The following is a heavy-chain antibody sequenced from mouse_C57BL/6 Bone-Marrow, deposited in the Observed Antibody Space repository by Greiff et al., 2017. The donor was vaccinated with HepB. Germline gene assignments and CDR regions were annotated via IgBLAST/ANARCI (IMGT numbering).Heavy chain of an antibody. Sequence: VMLVESGAELVRPGTSVKVSCKASGYAFTNYLIEWVKQRPGQGLEWIGVINPGSGGTNYNEKFKGKATLTADKSSSTAYMQLSSLTSEDSAVYFCARDLLLQPWYFDVWGTGTTVTVSS. D-gene: IGHD1-1*01. CDR1: GYAFTNYL. CDR2: INPGSGGT. V-gene: IGHV1-54*01. J-gene: IGHJ1*03. CDR3: ARDLLLQPWYFDV.